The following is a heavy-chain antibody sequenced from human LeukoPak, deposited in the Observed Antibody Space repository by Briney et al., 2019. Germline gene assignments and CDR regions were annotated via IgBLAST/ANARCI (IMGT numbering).Heavy chain of an antibody. J-gene: IGHJ4*02. CDR3: AKDRIAATPYYFDF. CDR1: GFTHLRFV. CDR2: FRGSGGSA. D-gene: IGHD6-13*01. Sequence: GGSVRLSLVSCGFTHLRFVMSGGRQPGGRGLDWVADFRGSGGSAYYADSVKGRFTISRDNSINTLFLQMKSLRAENSPLYYCAKDRIAATPYYFDFWGEGTLVTVS. V-gene: IGHV3-23*01.